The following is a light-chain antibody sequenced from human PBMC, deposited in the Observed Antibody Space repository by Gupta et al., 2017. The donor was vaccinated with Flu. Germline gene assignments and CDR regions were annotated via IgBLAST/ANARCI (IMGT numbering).Light chain of an antibody. CDR3: QQYNNWPLT. J-gene: IGKJ4*01. CDR1: QSVSDK. CDR2: GAS. V-gene: IGKV3-15*01. Sequence: GERAPLSCRASQSVSDKLAWYQQERGQAPRLLIYGASTRASGIPARFSGSGSGTEFTLTISSLQSDDFALYHCQQYNNWPLTFGGGTKVEIK.